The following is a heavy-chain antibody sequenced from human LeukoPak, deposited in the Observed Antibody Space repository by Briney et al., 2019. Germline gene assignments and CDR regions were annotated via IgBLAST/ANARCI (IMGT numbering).Heavy chain of an antibody. CDR2: ISYDGSNK. CDR3: AKDGYTVTSHYYMDV. Sequence: GGSLRLSCAASGFTFSSYAMHWVRQAPGKGLGWAAVISYDGSNKYYADSVKGRFTISRDNSKNTLYLQMNSLRAEDTAVYYCAKDGYTVTSHYYMDVWGKGTTVTVSS. D-gene: IGHD4-11*01. J-gene: IGHJ6*03. CDR1: GFTFSSYA. V-gene: IGHV3-30-3*01.